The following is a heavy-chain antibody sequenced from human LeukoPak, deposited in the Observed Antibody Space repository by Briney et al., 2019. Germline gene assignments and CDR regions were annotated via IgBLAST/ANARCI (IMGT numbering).Heavy chain of an antibody. CDR1: GGSISSGDYY. D-gene: IGHD3-3*01. V-gene: IGHV4-30-4*08. J-gene: IGHJ5*02. Sequence: SQTLSLTCTVSGGSISSGDYYWSRIRRPPGKGLEWIGYIYYSGSTYYNPSLKSRVTISVDTSKNQFSLKLSSVTAADTAVYYCARDPKIGFSNWFDPWGQGTLVTVSS. CDR2: IYYSGST. CDR3: ARDPKIGFSNWFDP.